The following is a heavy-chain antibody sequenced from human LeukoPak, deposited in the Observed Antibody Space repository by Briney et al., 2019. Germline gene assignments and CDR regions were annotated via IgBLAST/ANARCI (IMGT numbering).Heavy chain of an antibody. CDR2: FNQGASDI. V-gene: IGHV3-21*01. J-gene: IGHJ4*02. CDR1: GLTFSSYA. D-gene: IGHD3-9*01. Sequence: GSLRPSCAASGLTFSSYAINCVRQAPGNGLEWVSSFNQGASDIVYADSVRGRFTISRDNAKHSLYLQMRSRRAEDTAVYYCARDPNRYLRYGYFDDWGQGTLVTVS. CDR3: ARDPNRYLRYGYFDD.